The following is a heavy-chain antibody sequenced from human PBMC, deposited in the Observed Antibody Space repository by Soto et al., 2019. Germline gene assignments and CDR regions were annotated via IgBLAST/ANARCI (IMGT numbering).Heavy chain of an antibody. J-gene: IGHJ6*02. CDR3: ARQLAVPYSGYAMDV. CDR1: GYTFTGYY. CDR2: INPNSGGT. Sequence: AASVKVSCKASGYTFTGYYMHWVRQAPGQGLEWMGWINPNSGGTNYAQKFQGRFTISRDNSKNTLYLEMNSLRAEDTGVYYCARQLAVPYSGYAMDVWGQGTTVTVSS. V-gene: IGHV1-2*02. D-gene: IGHD2-21*01.